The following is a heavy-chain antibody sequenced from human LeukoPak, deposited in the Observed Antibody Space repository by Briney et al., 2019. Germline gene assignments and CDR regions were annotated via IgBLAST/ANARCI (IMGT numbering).Heavy chain of an antibody. J-gene: IGHJ3*02. D-gene: IGHD4-17*01. CDR3: ARSGGDYALGAFDI. CDR1: GDPVTTTSHY. CDR2: VHNSGST. V-gene: IGHV4-61*01. Sequence: SETLSLTCIVSGDPVTTTSHYWSWIRQPPGKGLEWIGHVHNSGSTKYNPSLKSRVTVSLEMSKNQFSLKLSSVTAADTAVYYCARSGGDYALGAFDIWGQGTMVTVSS.